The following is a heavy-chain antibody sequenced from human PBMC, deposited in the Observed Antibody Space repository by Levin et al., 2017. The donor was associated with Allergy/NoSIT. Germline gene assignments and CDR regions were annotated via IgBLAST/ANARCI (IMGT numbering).Heavy chain of an antibody. D-gene: IGHD5-18*01. Sequence: ASVKVSCKASAYTFINYGISWVRQAPGQGLEWMGWISANKGNTNYAQKFQGRVTMTTDTSTSTAYMDLRSLRSDDTAVYYCARDHSRGYSYGEIDYWGQGTPVTGSS. CDR1: AYTFINYG. CDR2: ISANKGNT. CDR3: ARDHSRGYSYGEIDY. J-gene: IGHJ4*02. V-gene: IGHV1-18*01.